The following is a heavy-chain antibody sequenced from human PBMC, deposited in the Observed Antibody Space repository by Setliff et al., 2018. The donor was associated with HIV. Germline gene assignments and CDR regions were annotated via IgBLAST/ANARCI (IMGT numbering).Heavy chain of an antibody. V-gene: IGHV4-61*02. CDR1: GGSISSGSYY. CDR3: ARVASYDFWSGYLHYFDY. Sequence: SETLSLTCTVSGGSISSGSYYWSWIRQPAGKGLEWIGRIYTSGSTKYNPSLKSRITISADTSKNQFSLKLNSVTAADTAVYYCARVASYDFWSGYLHYFDYWGQGTPVTVSS. CDR2: IYTSGST. J-gene: IGHJ4*02. D-gene: IGHD3-3*01.